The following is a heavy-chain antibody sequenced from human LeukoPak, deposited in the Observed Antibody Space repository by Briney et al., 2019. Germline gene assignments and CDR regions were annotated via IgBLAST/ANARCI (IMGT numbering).Heavy chain of an antibody. D-gene: IGHD3-9*01. CDR3: AREQFDWLLYGNWDVDTRDGAFDI. CDR1: GFTFSSYA. V-gene: IGHV3-23*01. Sequence: GGSLRLSCAASGFTFSSYAMSWVRQAPGKGLEWVSAISGSGGSTYYADSVKGRFTISRDNSKNTLYLQMNSLRAEDTAVYYCAREQFDWLLYGNWDVDTRDGAFDIWGQGTMVTVSS. J-gene: IGHJ3*02. CDR2: ISGSGGST.